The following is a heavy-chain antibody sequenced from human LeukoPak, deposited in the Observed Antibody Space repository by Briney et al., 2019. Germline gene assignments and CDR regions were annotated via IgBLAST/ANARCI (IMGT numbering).Heavy chain of an antibody. V-gene: IGHV3-23*01. Sequence: GGSLRLSCAASGFTFSTCAMTWVRQAPGKGLEWVSLISGTGGSTYYADSVKGRFTISRDNSKNTLYLQMNSLRAEDTAVYYCAKTSSSWYGDYFDYWGQGTLVTVSS. CDR3: AKTSSSWYGDYFDY. D-gene: IGHD6-13*01. CDR1: GFTFSTCA. CDR2: ISGTGGST. J-gene: IGHJ4*02.